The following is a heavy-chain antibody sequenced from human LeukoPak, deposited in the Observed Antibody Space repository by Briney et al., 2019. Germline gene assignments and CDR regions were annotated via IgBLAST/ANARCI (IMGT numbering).Heavy chain of an antibody. D-gene: IGHD6-19*01. CDR2: ISGSGGST. Sequence: GGSLTLSCTASGFTLSSYAMSWVRQAPGKGLEWVSAISGSGGSTYYADSVKGRFTISRDNSKNTLYLQMNSLRAEDTAVYYCAKGAVAGTIDYWGQGTLVTVSS. CDR3: AKGAVAGTIDY. V-gene: IGHV3-23*01. J-gene: IGHJ4*02. CDR1: GFTLSSYA.